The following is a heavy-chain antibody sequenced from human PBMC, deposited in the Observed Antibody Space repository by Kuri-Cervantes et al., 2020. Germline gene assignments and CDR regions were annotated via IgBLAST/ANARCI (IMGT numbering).Heavy chain of an antibody. Sequence: GGSLRLSCAASGFPFSSYAMHWVRQAPGKGLEWVAVITYDGSNKYYADSVKGRFTISIDNSKNTLFLQMNSLRVEDTAVYYCARDADMLQGFYYYYYMDVWGKGTTVTVSS. CDR3: ARDADMLQGFYYYYYMDV. D-gene: IGHD3-16*01. V-gene: IGHV3-30*01. J-gene: IGHJ6*03. CDR1: GFPFSSYA. CDR2: ITYDGSNK.